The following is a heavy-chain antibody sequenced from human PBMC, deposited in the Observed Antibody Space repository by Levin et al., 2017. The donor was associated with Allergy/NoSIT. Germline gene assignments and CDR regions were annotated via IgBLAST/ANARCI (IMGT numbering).Heavy chain of an antibody. J-gene: IGHJ4*02. D-gene: IGHD6-19*01. CDR3: AKPPKYSNGRDHGCFDY. V-gene: IGHV3-30*18. CDR1: GFTFSSYG. CDR2: ISFDGNNE. Sequence: LSGGSLRLSCAASGFTFSSYGMHWVRQAPGKGLEWVAVISFDGNNEYYADSVKGRFTISRDNSKNTLFLQMNSLRAEDTAVYYCAKPPKYSNGRDHGCFDYWGQGTLVTVSS.